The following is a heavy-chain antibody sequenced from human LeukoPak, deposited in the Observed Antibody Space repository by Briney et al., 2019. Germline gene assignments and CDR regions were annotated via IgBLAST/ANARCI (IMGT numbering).Heavy chain of an antibody. D-gene: IGHD3-10*01. Sequence: ASVKVSCKVSGYTLTELSMHWVRQAPGKGLEWMGGFDPEDGETIYAQKFQGRVTTTEDTSTDTAYMELSSLRSEDTAVYYCATGELLSGDYWGQGTLVTVSS. V-gene: IGHV1-24*01. CDR3: ATGELLSGDY. J-gene: IGHJ4*02. CDR1: GYTLTELS. CDR2: FDPEDGET.